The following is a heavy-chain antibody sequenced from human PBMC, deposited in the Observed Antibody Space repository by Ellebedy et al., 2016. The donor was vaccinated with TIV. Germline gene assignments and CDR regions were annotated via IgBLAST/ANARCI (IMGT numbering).Heavy chain of an antibody. D-gene: IGHD3-16*01. CDR1: GFTFSSYA. J-gene: IGHJ4*02. CDR2: ISGSGDTT. CDR3: AKVDAVDDLGFDY. Sequence: GESLKISCAASGFTFSSYAMSWVRQAPGKGLEWVSAISGSGDTTYYADSVQGRFTISRDNSKNTLYLQMNSLRAEDTAVYYCAKVDAVDDLGFDYWGQGTLVTVSS. V-gene: IGHV3-23*01.